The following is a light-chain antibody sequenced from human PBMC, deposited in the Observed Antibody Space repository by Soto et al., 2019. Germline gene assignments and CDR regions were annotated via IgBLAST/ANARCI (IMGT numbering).Light chain of an antibody. CDR3: GTWDSSLRGV. CDR2: ENN. J-gene: IGLJ1*01. V-gene: IGLV1-51*02. CDR1: SSNIGKYY. Sequence: QSVLTQPPSVSAAPGQKVTISCSGSSSNIGKYYVSWYQQLPGTAPKLLIYENNKRPSGIPDRFSGSKSGTSATLGITGLQTGDEADYYCGTWDSSLRGVFGTGTKLTVL.